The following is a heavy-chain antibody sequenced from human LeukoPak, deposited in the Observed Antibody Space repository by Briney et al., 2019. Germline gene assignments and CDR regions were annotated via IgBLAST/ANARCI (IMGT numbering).Heavy chain of an antibody. CDR2: INPNDGDT. J-gene: IGHJ4*02. CDR3: ARANFLYCSSSTCLFDY. D-gene: IGHD2-2*01. V-gene: IGHV1-2*02. CDR1: GYTITDYY. Sequence: ASVKVSCKASGYTITDYYMHWVRQAPGQGFEWMGWINPNDGDTNYAQKFQGRVTMTRDTSISTAHMEVSRLRSDDTAVYYCARANFLYCSSSTCLFDYWGQGTLVTVSS.